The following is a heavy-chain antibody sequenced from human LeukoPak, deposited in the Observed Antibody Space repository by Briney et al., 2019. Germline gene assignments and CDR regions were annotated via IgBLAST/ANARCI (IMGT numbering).Heavy chain of an antibody. CDR3: ARDRPRWAMDV. CDR1: GFTFSNYG. Sequence: GGSLRLSCAASGFTFSNYGMHWVRQAPDKGLEWVAFIWNDGSNKYYADSVKGRFTISRDNSKNTLYLQMNSLRAEDTAVYSCARDRPRWAMDVWGQGTTVTVSS. V-gene: IGHV3-33*01. J-gene: IGHJ6*02. D-gene: IGHD5-24*01. CDR2: IWNDGSNK.